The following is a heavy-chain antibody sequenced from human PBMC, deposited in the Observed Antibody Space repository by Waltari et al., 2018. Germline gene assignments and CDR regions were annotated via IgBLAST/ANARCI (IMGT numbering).Heavy chain of an antibody. CDR3: AKDQRRSALWEPTFDY. J-gene: IGHJ4*02. D-gene: IGHD1-1*01. V-gene: IGHV1-69*13. CDR1: GGTFSSYA. Sequence: QVQLVQSGAEVKKPGSSVKVSCKASGGTFSSYAISWVRQAPGQGLEWMGGIIPILGTANYAQKFQGRVTITADKSTSTAYMELSSLRAEDTAVYYCAKDQRRSALWEPTFDYWGQGTLVTVSS. CDR2: IIPILGTA.